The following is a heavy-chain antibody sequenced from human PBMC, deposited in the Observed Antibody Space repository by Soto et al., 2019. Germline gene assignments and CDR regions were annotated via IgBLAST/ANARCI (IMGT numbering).Heavy chain of an antibody. D-gene: IGHD2-21*02. J-gene: IGHJ6*02. CDR2: IVVGSGNT. CDR1: GFTFTSSA. Sequence: SVKVSCKASGFTFTSSAVQWVRQARGQRLEWIGWIVVGSGNTNYAQKFQERVTITRDMSTSTAYMELSSLRSEDTAVYYCAADRCGGDCYSDYYYYGMDVWGQGTTVTVSS. CDR3: AADRCGGDCYSDYYYYGMDV. V-gene: IGHV1-58*01.